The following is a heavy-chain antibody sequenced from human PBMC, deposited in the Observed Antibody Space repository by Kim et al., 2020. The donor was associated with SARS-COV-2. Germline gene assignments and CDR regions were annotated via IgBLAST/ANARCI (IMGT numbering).Heavy chain of an antibody. D-gene: IGHD6-13*01. CDR3: ARHPDIGPGLAAAGDY. V-gene: IGHV5-51*01. Sequence: GESLKISCKGSGYSFTSYWIGWVRQMPGKGLEWMGIIYPGDSDTRYSPSFQGQVTISADKSISTAYLQWSSLKASDTAMYYCARHPDIGPGLAAAGDYWGQGTLVTVSS. J-gene: IGHJ4*02. CDR1: GYSFTSYW. CDR2: IYPGDSDT.